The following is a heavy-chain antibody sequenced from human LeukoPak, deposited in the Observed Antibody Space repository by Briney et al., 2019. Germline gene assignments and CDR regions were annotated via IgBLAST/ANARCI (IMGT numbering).Heavy chain of an antibody. CDR2: ISSSSSYI. Sequence: GGSLRLSCAASGFSFSSYTMNWVRQAAGKGLEWVSSISSSSSYIYYADSVKGRFTISRDNAENSLSLQMNTLRAEDTAVYYCARDIGDSSSDCWGQGTLVTVSS. CDR1: GFSFSSYT. D-gene: IGHD6-13*01. CDR3: ARDIGDSSSDC. V-gene: IGHV3-21*01. J-gene: IGHJ4*02.